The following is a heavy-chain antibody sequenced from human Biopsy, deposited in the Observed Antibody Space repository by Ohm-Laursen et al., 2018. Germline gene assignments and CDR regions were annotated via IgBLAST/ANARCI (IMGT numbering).Heavy chain of an antibody. CDR2: VFSSGTT. Sequence: SQTLSLTCSVSGGSMDRYFWSWIRQPVGKGLEWIGHVFSSGTTNYTPSLNSRVTLSVDMSKNQFSLKMTSMTATDTGFYFCARGGGMNYFDPWGQGILVSVSS. V-gene: IGHV4-4*07. D-gene: IGHD1-7*01. J-gene: IGHJ5*02. CDR1: GGSMDRYF. CDR3: ARGGGMNYFDP.